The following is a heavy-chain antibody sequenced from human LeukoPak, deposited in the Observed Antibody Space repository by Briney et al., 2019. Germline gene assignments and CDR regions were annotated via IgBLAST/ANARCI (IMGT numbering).Heavy chain of an antibody. D-gene: IGHD6-19*01. J-gene: IGHJ4*02. Sequence: PSETLSLTCTVSGGSISSSSYYWGWIRQPPGKGLEWIGSIYYSGSTYYNPSLKSRVTISVDTSKNQFSLKLSSVTAADTAVYYCARVHSSGWEGGFDYWGQGTLVTVSS. CDR1: GGSISSSSYY. CDR2: IYYSGST. CDR3: ARVHSSGWEGGFDY. V-gene: IGHV4-39*01.